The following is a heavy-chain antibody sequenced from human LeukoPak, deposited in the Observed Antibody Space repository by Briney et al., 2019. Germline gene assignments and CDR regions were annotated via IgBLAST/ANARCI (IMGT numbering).Heavy chain of an antibody. CDR3: ARHNGGSSSIRA. D-gene: IGHD3-16*01. J-gene: IGHJ5*02. Sequence: SESLSLTCSGSGGSITSYYWSWLRQPPGKGGEGMGHMYNRGTTNYNPSLNSRVTISVDTSKNQFSLKLSSVTAADTAAYYCARHNGGSSSIRAWGQGTLVTVSS. V-gene: IGHV4-59*08. CDR2: MYNRGTT. CDR1: GGSITSYY.